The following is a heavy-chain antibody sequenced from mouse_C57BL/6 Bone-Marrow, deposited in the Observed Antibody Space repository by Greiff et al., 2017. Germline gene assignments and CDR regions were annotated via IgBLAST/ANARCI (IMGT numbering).Heavy chain of an antibody. V-gene: IGHV1-74*01. J-gene: IGHJ2*01. Sequence: QVQLQQPGAELVKPGASVTVSCKASGYTFTSYWMHWVKQRPGQGLEWIGRLHPSDSDTNYNQKFKGKATLTVDTSSSTAYMQRSSLTSEDSAVYYGAIPSYYSKGYWGQGTTLTVSS. CDR2: LHPSDSDT. CDR1: GYTFTSYW. D-gene: IGHD2-5*01. CDR3: AIPSYYSKGY.